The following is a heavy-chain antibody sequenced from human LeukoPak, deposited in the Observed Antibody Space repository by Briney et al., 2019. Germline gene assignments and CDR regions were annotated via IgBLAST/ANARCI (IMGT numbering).Heavy chain of an antibody. D-gene: IGHD4-17*01. CDR2: INHSGST. J-gene: IGHJ4*02. V-gene: IGHV4-34*01. CDR1: GGSFSGYY. Sequence: KPSETLSLTCAVYGGSFSGYYWSWIRQPPGKGLEWIGEINHSGSTNYNPSLKSRVTISVDTSENQFSLKLSSVTAADTAVYYCARGDYGDSTFDYWGQGTLVTVSS. CDR3: ARGDYGDSTFDY.